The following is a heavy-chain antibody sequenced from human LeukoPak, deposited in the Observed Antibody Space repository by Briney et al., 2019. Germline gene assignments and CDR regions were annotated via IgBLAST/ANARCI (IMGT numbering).Heavy chain of an antibody. D-gene: IGHD3-22*01. V-gene: IGHV3-23*01. J-gene: IGHJ4*02. Sequence: GGSLRLSCAASEFTFSSFAMSWVRLAPGKGLEWVSRVSGSGGSTYYADSVKGRFSISRDNSKNTLYLQMNSLRAEDTAVYYCARDSSGYGSFDYWGRGTLVTVSS. CDR1: EFTFSSFA. CDR3: ARDSSGYGSFDY. CDR2: VSGSGGST.